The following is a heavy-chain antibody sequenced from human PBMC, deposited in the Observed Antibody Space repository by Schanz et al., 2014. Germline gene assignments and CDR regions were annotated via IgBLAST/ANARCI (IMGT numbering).Heavy chain of an antibody. CDR3: ARDFDDRRGYGSGYCLGDCMDV. J-gene: IGHJ6*02. V-gene: IGHV3-66*01. Sequence: EVQLLESGGGLVQPGESLRVSCAASGFTFNSYAMSWVRQAPGRGLEWVSVIYSGIGAYYADSVKDRFTVSRDNSKNTVYLQMNRLRAEDTAVYYCARDFDDRRGYGSGYCLGDCMDVWGQGTTVTVSS. CDR2: IYSGIGA. CDR1: GFTFNSYA. D-gene: IGHD3-10*01.